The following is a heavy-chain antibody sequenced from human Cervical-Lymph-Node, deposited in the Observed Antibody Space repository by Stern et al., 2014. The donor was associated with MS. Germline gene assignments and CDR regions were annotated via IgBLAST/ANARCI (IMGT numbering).Heavy chain of an antibody. CDR2: IKTKSEGGTT. CDR3: TTRWPRTFFEY. CDR1: GFTFSAAW. Sequence: EMQLLESGGGLVKPGGSLRLSCAVSGFTFSAAWMTWVRQTPGKGLEWVGRIKTKSEGGTTDYAAPATGRFSISRDDSNDIMYLHMNNLKTEDTGFYYCTTRWPRTFFEYWGQGVLVAVSS. V-gene: IGHV3-15*01. D-gene: IGHD5-24*01. J-gene: IGHJ4*02.